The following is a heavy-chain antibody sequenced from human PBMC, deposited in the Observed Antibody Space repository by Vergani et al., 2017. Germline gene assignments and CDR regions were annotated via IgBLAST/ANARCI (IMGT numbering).Heavy chain of an antibody. CDR2: ISSSSSYI. Sequence: EVQLVESGGGLVKPGGSLRLSCAASGFTFSSYSMNWVRQAPGKGLEWVSSISSSSSYIYYADSVKGRFTISRDNAKNSLYLQMNSLRAEDTAVYYCARDNSAYFDWLWQYYYGMDVWGQGTTVTVSS. J-gene: IGHJ6*02. CDR3: ARDNSAYFDWLWQYYYGMDV. CDR1: GFTFSSYS. D-gene: IGHD3-9*01. V-gene: IGHV3-21*01.